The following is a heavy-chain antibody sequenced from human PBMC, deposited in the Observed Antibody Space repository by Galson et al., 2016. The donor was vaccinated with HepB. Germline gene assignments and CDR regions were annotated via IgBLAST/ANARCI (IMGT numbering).Heavy chain of an antibody. Sequence: SETLSLTCTVSGGSISSSGYYWGWIRQPPGKGLEWIGEINHSGSTNYNPSLKSRVTISVDTSKNQFSLKLSSVTAADTAVYYCARDRGRGGRRMDVWGQGTTVTVSS. CDR3: ARDRGRGGRRMDV. CDR1: GGSISSSGYY. V-gene: IGHV4-39*07. CDR2: INHSGST. D-gene: IGHD3-10*01. J-gene: IGHJ6*02.